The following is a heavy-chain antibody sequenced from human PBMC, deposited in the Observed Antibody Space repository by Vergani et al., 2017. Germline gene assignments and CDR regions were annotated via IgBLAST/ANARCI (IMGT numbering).Heavy chain of an antibody. CDR3: VRDVRVSRT. CDR2: IKEDGGEI. V-gene: IGHV3-7*01. Sequence: VQLVESGGGLVKPGGSLRLSCAASGYSFGSYWTSWVRQAPGKGLEWVANIKEDGGEIHYVDSVKGRFTTSRDNADNSLYLQMNNLRVEDMAVYYCVRDVRVSRTWGQGTLVAVSS. CDR1: GYSFGSYW. J-gene: IGHJ3*01.